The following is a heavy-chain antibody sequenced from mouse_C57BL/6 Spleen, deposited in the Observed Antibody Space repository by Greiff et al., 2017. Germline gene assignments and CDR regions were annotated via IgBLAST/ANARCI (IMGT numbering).Heavy chain of an antibody. V-gene: IGHV1-53*01. D-gene: IGHD2-3*01. CDR1: GYTFTSYW. CDR2: INPSNGGT. J-gene: IGHJ2*01. Sequence: QVHVKQSGTELVKPGASVKLSCKASGYTFTSYWMHWVKQRPGQGLEWIGNINPSNGGTNYNEKFKSKATLTVDKSSSTAYMQLSSLTSEDSAVYYCARLNGYYYYFDYWGQGTTLTVSS. CDR3: ARLNGYYYYFDY.